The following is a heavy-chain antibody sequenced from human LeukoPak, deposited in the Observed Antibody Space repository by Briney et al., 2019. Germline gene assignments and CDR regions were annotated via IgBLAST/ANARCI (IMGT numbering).Heavy chain of an antibody. CDR2: ISAYNGNT. CDR3: ARGGYCSGGSCYSDFDY. D-gene: IGHD2-15*01. Sequence: ASVKVSCKASGYTFTSYGISWVRQAPGQGLEWMGWISAYNGNTNYAQKLQGRVTMTTDTSTTTAYMELRSLRSDDTAVYYCARGGYCSGGSCYSDFDYWGQGTLVTVSS. V-gene: IGHV1-18*01. J-gene: IGHJ4*02. CDR1: GYTFTSYG.